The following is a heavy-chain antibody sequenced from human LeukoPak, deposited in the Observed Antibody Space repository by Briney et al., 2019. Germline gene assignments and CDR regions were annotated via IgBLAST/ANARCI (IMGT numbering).Heavy chain of an antibody. CDR1: GFTFSSYS. V-gene: IGHV3-48*04. D-gene: IGHD6-13*01. CDR3: ATEYSSSWYRSANFDY. Sequence: GGSLRLSCAASGFTFSSYSMNRVRQAPGKGLEWISYIISSSSSIYYADSVKGRFTISRDNAKNSLYLQMTSLRVEDTAVYYCATEYSSSWYRSANFDYWGQGTLVTVSS. CDR2: IISSSSSI. J-gene: IGHJ4*02.